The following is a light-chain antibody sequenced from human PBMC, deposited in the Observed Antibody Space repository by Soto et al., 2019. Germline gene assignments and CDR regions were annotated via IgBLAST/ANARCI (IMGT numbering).Light chain of an antibody. CDR3: SSYTSTNTWV. CDR1: SSDVGGYDY. V-gene: IGLV2-14*01. Sequence: QSVLTQPASVSGSPGQSITISCTGTSSDVGGYDYVSWYQQHPGKAPKLMIYEVSNRPSGVSNRFSGSKSGNTASLTISGLQAEDETDYYRSSYTSTNTWVFGGGTKVTVL. J-gene: IGLJ3*02. CDR2: EVS.